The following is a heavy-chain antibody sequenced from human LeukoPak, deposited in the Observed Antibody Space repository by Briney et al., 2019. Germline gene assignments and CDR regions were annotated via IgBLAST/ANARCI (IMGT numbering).Heavy chain of an antibody. CDR1: GFTFSSYA. CDR2: ITGSGGST. Sequence: GGSLRLSCAASGFTFSSYAMSWVRQAPGKGLEWVSAITGSGGSTYYADSVKGRFTISRDNSKNTLYLQMNSLRAEDTAVYYRAKDQRSSGRVCDYWGQGTQVTVSS. CDR3: AKDQRSSGRVCDY. V-gene: IGHV3-23*01. D-gene: IGHD1-26*01. J-gene: IGHJ4*02.